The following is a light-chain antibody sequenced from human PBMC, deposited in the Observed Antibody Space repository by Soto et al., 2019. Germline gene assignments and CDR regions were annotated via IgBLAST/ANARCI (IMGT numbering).Light chain of an antibody. Sequence: QSALTQPASVSGSPGQSITISCPGTSSDVADYNSVFWFQQHPGKAPRVMTYEVSNRPSGVSNPFSGSKSGNTASLTISGLQAEDGADYYSRSYKRSNTLVVFGGGTKLTVL. V-gene: IGLV2-14*01. CDR1: SSDVADYNS. CDR2: EVS. CDR3: RSYKRSNTLVV. J-gene: IGLJ2*01.